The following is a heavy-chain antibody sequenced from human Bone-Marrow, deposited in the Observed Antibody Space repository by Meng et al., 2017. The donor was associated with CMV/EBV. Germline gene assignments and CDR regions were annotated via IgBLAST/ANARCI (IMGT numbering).Heavy chain of an antibody. CDR1: GFTFSSYG. J-gene: IGHJ4*02. V-gene: IGHV3-30*02. D-gene: IGHD6-19*01. Sequence: QVQLVESGGGVVQPGGSRRLSCAASGFTFSSYGMHWVRQAPGKGLEWVAFIRYDGSNKYYADSVKGRFTISRDNSKNTLYLQMNSLRAEDTAVYYCAKGTSGWYNSFDYWGQGTLVTVAS. CDR3: AKGTSGWYNSFDY. CDR2: IRYDGSNK.